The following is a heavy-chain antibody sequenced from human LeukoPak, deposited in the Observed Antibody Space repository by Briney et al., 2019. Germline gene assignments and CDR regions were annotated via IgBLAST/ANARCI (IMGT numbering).Heavy chain of an antibody. CDR3: AKCYGDYVRYLDY. D-gene: IGHD4-17*01. V-gene: IGHV3-53*01. CDR1: GFTVSSNC. J-gene: IGHJ4*02. Sequence: GGSLRLSCAASGFTVSSNCMSWVRQAPGKGLEWVSVLYSGGNTYHADSVKGRFTISRDNSKNTLYLQMNSLRAEDTAMYYCAKCYGDYVRYLDYWGQGTLVTVSS. CDR2: LYSGGNT.